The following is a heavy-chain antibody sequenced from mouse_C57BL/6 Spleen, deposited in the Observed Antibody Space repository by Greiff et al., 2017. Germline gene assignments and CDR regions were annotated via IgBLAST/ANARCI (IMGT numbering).Heavy chain of an antibody. CDR1: GYTFTSYW. J-gene: IGHJ4*01. V-gene: IGHV1-59*01. D-gene: IGHD2-4*01. CDR2: IDPSDSYT. Sequence: VQLQQPGAELVRPGTSVKLSCKASGYTFTSYWMHWVKQRPGQGLEWIGVIDPSDSYTNYNQKFKGKATLTVDTSSSTAYMQLSSLTSEDSAVYDCARSGNDYDGGYYAMDYWGQGTSVTVSS. CDR3: ARSGNDYDGGYYAMDY.